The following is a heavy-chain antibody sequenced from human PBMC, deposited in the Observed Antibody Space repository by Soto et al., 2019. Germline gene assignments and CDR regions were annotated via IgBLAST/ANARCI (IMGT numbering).Heavy chain of an antibody. Sequence: GESLKISCKGSGYSLTSYWIGWVRQMPGKGLEWMGIIYPGDSDTRYSPSFQGQVTISADKSISTAYLQWSSLKASDTAMYYCARHREEVVPAAMEHYYYYGMDVWGQGTTVTVSS. V-gene: IGHV5-51*01. CDR3: ARHREEVVPAAMEHYYYYGMDV. CDR2: IYPGDSDT. D-gene: IGHD2-2*01. CDR1: GYSLTSYW. J-gene: IGHJ6*02.